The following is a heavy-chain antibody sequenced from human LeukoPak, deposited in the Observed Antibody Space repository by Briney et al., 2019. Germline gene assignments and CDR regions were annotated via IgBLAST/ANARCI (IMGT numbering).Heavy chain of an antibody. V-gene: IGHV1-8*03. CDR1: GYTFTSYD. Sequence: ASVKVSCKASGYTFTSYDINWVRQATGQGLEWMGWMNPSSGNTGYAQKFQGRVTITRNTSISTAYMELSSLRSEDTAVYYCARGGDYYDSSGYYYEDYWGQGTLVTVSS. CDR3: ARGGDYYDSSGYYYEDY. CDR2: MNPSSGNT. J-gene: IGHJ4*02. D-gene: IGHD3-22*01.